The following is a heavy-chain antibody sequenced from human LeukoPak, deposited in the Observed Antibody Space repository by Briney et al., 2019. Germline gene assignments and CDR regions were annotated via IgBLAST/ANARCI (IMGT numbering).Heavy chain of an antibody. Sequence: GGSLRLSCAASGFTFSSYAMSWVRQAPGKGLEWVSGISVSGVSTYYADSVKGRFTISRDNSKNTLYLQMNSLRAEDTALYYCARASSHYYYYYMDVWGKGTTVTVSS. CDR2: ISVSGVST. CDR3: ARASSHYYYYYMDV. CDR1: GFTFSSYA. V-gene: IGHV3-23*01. J-gene: IGHJ6*03.